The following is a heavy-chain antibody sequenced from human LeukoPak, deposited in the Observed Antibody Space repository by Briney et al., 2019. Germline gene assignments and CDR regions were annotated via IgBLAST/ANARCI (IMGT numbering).Heavy chain of an antibody. CDR1: GYTFTSYA. V-gene: IGHV1-69*13. J-gene: IGHJ4*02. CDR2: IIPIFGIP. Sequence: SVKVSCKASGYTFTSYAMNWVRLAPGQGLEWMGGIIPIFGIPNYAQKFQGRVTINADESTTTAYMELSSLRSEDTAVYYCATYVYSSGSYLMLPPDYWGQGTLVTVSS. CDR3: ATYVYSSGSYLMLPPDY. D-gene: IGHD1-26*01.